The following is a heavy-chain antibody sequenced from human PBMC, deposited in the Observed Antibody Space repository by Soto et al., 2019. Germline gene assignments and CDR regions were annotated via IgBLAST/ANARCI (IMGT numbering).Heavy chain of an antibody. CDR2: VYVAGST. J-gene: IGHJ5*02. D-gene: IGHD2-2*01. V-gene: IGHV4-39*01. Sequence: SETLSLTCIVSGGSISGSTYYWGWIRQPPGKGLEWIGSVYVAGSTYYNPSLKSRVTIAVDTSMNQFSLRLSSVTAADTALYYCARGGISRIYQLPPFDPWGQGALVTVSS. CDR1: GGSISGSTYY. CDR3: ARGGISRIYQLPPFDP.